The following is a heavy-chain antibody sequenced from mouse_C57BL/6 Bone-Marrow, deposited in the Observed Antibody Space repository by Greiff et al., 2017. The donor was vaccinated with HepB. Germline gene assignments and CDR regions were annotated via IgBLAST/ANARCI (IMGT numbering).Heavy chain of an antibody. CDR1: GFTFSSYT. CDR2: ISGGGGNT. Sequence: EVQLVESGGGLVKPGGSLKLSCAASGFTFSSYTMSWVRQTPEKRLEWVATISGGGGNTYYPDSVKGRFTISRDNAKKTLYLQMSSLRSEDTALYYCARLITTVVYYYAMDYWGQGTSVTVSS. CDR3: ARLITTVVYYYAMDY. D-gene: IGHD1-1*01. V-gene: IGHV5-9*01. J-gene: IGHJ4*01.